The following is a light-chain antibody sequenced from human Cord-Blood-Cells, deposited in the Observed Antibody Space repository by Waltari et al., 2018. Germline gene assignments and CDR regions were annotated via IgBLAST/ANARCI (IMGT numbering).Light chain of an antibody. J-gene: IGLJ2*01. CDR1: SSDVGGYNY. Sequence: QPALTQPCSVSGSLGQTVTISCTGTSSDVGGYNYVHWYQQHPGKAPKLMIYDFSKRPSGVPDRFFGSKSGNTASLTISGLQAEDEADYYCCSYAGSYTVVFGGGTKLTVL. V-gene: IGLV2-11*01. CDR3: CSYAGSYTVV. CDR2: DFS.